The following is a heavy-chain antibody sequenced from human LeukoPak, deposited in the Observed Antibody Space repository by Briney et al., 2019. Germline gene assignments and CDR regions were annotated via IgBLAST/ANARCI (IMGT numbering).Heavy chain of an antibody. CDR2: IYSGGST. J-gene: IGHJ6*02. Sequence: GGSLRLSCAASGFTVSSNYMSWVRQAPGKGLEWVSVIYSGGSTYYADSVKGRFTISRDNSKNTLYLQMNSLRAEDTAVYYCARQNTDYDFWSGRNYYYYYGMDVWGQGTTVTVSS. CDR1: GFTVSSNY. D-gene: IGHD3-3*01. CDR3: ARQNTDYDFWSGRNYYYYYGMDV. V-gene: IGHV3-66*04.